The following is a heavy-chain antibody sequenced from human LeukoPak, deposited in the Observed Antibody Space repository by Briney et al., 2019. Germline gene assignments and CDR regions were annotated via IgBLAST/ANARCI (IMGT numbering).Heavy chain of an antibody. J-gene: IGHJ4*02. CDR2: INHSGST. V-gene: IGHV4-34*01. D-gene: IGHD2-21*01. Sequence: PSETLSLTCAVYGGSFSGYYWSWIRQPPGKGLEWIGEINHSGSTNCNPSLKSRGTISVDTSKNQFSLKLSSVTAADTAVYYCARASRIVVVIASYDYWGQGTLVTVSS. CDR3: ARASRIVVVIASYDY. CDR1: GGSFSGYY.